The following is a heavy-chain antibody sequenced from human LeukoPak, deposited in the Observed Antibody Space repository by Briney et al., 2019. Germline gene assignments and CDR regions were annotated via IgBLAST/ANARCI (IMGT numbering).Heavy chain of an antibody. V-gene: IGHV3-53*01. Sequence: PGGSLRLSCAASGFTVSNYYMSWVRQAPGKGLEWVSVIYSGGSTSYADSVKGRFTISRDYSKNTLYLQMNSLRAEDTAVYYCARGPNTAMARGDYWGQGTLVTVSS. CDR3: ARGPNTAMARGDY. CDR1: GFTVSNYY. J-gene: IGHJ4*02. CDR2: IYSGGST. D-gene: IGHD5-18*01.